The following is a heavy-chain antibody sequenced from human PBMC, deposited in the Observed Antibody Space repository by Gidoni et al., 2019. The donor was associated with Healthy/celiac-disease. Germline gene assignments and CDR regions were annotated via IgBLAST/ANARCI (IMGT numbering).Heavy chain of an antibody. V-gene: IGHV1-2*02. D-gene: IGHD3-16*01. CDR1: GYTFTGYC. CDR3: ARWGRGAVPPHYYYGMDV. CDR2: IHPNSGCT. Sequence: QVKLVQSGAAVKKPGASVKASCKASGYTFTGYCIHWVRQAPGQGTEWMAWIHPNSGCTNYEQKFQGRFAVTMDSSISTAYMEVTRLRSDDTAVYYCARWGRGAVPPHYYYGMDVWGRGTTVTVS. J-gene: IGHJ6*02.